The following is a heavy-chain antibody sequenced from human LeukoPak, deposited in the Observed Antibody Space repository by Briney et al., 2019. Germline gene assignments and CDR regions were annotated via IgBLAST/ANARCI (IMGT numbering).Heavy chain of an antibody. CDR3: AKSGYNRFDY. V-gene: IGHV3-23*01. CDR1: GFTFTNYA. CDR2: FSGSGGDT. D-gene: IGHD5-24*01. J-gene: IGHJ4*02. Sequence: GGSLRLSCAASGFTFTNYAMSWVRQTPGKGLEWVSAFSGSGGDTYYADSVKGRFTISRDNSKNTLYLQMNSLRAEDTAVYYCAKSGYNRFDYWGQGTLVTVSS.